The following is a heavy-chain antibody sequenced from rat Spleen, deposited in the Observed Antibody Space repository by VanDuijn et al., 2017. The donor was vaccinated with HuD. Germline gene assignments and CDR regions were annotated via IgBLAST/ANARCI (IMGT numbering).Heavy chain of an antibody. CDR2: ISPSGVT. D-gene: IGHD1-9*01. J-gene: IGHJ2*01. CDR1: GFTFSNFD. CDR3: VRRHYGYTDYFDY. Sequence: EVQLVESGGGLVRPGGSLKLSCSVSGFTFSNFDMAWVRQAPTKGLEWVSSISPSGVTYYRDSVKGRFTVSRENAKSTLYFLMDSLRSEDTATYYCVRRHYGYTDYFDYWGQGVMVTVSS. V-gene: IGHV5-25*01.